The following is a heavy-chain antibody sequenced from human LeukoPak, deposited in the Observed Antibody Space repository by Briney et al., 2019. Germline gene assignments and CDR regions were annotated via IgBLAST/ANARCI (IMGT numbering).Heavy chain of an antibody. J-gene: IGHJ4*02. CDR3: AKEKEDGYGEGYFDY. V-gene: IGHV1-24*01. D-gene: IGHD4-17*01. CDR1: GYTLTELS. Sequence: ASVKVSCKVSGYTLTELSMHWVRQAPGKGLEWMGGFDPEDGETIYAQKFQGRVTMTEDTSTDTAYMELNSLRAEDTAVYYCAKEKEDGYGEGYFDYWGQGTLVTVSS. CDR2: FDPEDGET.